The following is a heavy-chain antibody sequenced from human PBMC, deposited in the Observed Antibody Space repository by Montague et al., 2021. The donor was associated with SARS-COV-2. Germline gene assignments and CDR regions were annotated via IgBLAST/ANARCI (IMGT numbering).Heavy chain of an antibody. CDR3: AIPMVRGFSRAFDI. CDR1: GGSLSGYD. D-gene: IGHD3-10*01. Sequence: SETLSLTCAVYGGSLSGYDWSWIRQPPGKGLEWIGEINHSGSTNYNPSLKSRVTISVDTSKNQFSLKLSSVTAADTAVYYCAIPMVRGFSRAFDIWGQGTMVIVSS. V-gene: IGHV4-34*01. CDR2: INHSGST. J-gene: IGHJ3*02.